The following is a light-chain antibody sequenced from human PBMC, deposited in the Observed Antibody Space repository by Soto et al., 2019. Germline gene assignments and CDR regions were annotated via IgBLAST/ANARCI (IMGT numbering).Light chain of an antibody. Sequence: QSALTQPASVSGSPGQSITISCTGTSSDVGSYNLVSWYQHHPGTAPKLMIYEGSKRPSGVSNRFSGSKSGNTAALTISGLQAEDEADYYCCSYAGSSTWVFGTGTKLTVL. CDR3: CSYAGSSTWV. V-gene: IGLV2-23*01. CDR1: SSDVGSYNL. CDR2: EGS. J-gene: IGLJ1*01.